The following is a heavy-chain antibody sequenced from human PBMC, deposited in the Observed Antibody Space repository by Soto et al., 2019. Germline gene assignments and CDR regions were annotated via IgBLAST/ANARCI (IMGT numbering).Heavy chain of an antibody. Sequence: SVKVSCKASGFTFTSSAVQWVRQARGQRLEWIGWIVVGSGNTNYAQKFQERVTITRDMSTSTAYMELSSLRSEDTAVYYCAADRDYLDTFDCWGQGTLVTVSS. CDR1: GFTFTSSA. CDR2: IVVGSGNT. CDR3: AADRDYLDTFDC. V-gene: IGHV1-58*01. J-gene: IGHJ4*02. D-gene: IGHD4-17*01.